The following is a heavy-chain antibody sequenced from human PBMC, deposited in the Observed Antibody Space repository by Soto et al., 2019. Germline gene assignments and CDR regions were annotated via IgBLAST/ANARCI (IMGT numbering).Heavy chain of an antibody. D-gene: IGHD3-10*01. J-gene: IGHJ4*02. CDR3: ASKWFGESSAFDY. V-gene: IGHV4-4*02. Sequence: SETLSLTCAVSGGSISSSNWWSWVRQPPGKGLEWIGEIYHSGSTNYNSSLKSRVTISVDKSKNQFSLNLSSVTAADTAVYYCASKWFGESSAFDYWGQGTLVTVSS. CDR1: GGSISSSNW. CDR2: IYHSGST.